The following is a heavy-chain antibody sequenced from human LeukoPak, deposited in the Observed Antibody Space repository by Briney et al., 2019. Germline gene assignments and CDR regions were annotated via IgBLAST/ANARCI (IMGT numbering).Heavy chain of an antibody. V-gene: IGHV3-23*01. Sequence: GGSLRLSCVASGFPFSETAMTWVRQAPGKGLEWLSVITRAGSPYYADSVKGRFTISRDNARSTVYLQLNSLRNEDTALYYCAKEHLKYANDNRGSFDYWGQGTLVTVSS. J-gene: IGHJ4*02. CDR3: AKEHLKYANDNRGSFDY. D-gene: IGHD3-22*01. CDR2: ITRAGSP. CDR1: GFPFSETA.